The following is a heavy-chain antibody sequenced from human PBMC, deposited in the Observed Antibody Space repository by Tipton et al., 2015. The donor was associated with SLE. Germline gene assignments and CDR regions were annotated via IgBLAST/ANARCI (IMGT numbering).Heavy chain of an antibody. V-gene: IGHV3-30*02. CDR1: GFTFSSYG. CDR3: AKDQMVGATTYFDY. CDR2: IRYDGSKK. D-gene: IGHD1-26*01. J-gene: IGHJ4*02. Sequence: SGFTFSSYGMHWVRQAPGKGLEWVAFIRYDGSKKYYGDSGKGRFTISRDNSKNTLYLQMNSLRAEDTAVYYCAKDQMVGATTYFDYWGRGTLVTVSS.